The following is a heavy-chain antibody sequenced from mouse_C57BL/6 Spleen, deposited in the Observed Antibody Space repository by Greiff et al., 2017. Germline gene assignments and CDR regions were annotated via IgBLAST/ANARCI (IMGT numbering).Heavy chain of an antibody. CDR3: ARGRDGYYRSYWYFGD. Sequence: EVQGVESGAELVKPGASVKLSCTASGFNINDYYMHWVKQRTEQGLEWIGRIDPEDGETKYAPKFQGKATITADKSSNTAYLQLSSLTSEDTAVYYCARGRDGYYRSYWYFGDWGTGTTVTVSS. CDR1: GFNINDYY. J-gene: IGHJ1*03. V-gene: IGHV14-2*01. CDR2: IDPEDGET. D-gene: IGHD2-3*01.